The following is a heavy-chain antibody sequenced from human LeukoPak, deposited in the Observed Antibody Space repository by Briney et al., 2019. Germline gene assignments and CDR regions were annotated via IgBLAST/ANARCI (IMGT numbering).Heavy chain of an antibody. V-gene: IGHV1-2*02. CDR3: ARGRQGVYCSSTSCYNWFDP. CDR2: INPNSGGT. D-gene: IGHD2-2*01. Sequence: ASVKVSCKASGYTFTGYYMHWVRQAPGQGLEWMGWINPNSGGTNYAQKFQGRVTMTRDTSISTAYMELSRLRSVDTAVYYCARGRQGVYCSSTSCYNWFDPWGQGTLVTVSS. J-gene: IGHJ5*02. CDR1: GYTFTGYY.